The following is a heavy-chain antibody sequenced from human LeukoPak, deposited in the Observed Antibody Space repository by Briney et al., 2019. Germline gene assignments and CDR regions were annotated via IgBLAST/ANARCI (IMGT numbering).Heavy chain of an antibody. D-gene: IGHD2-2*02. CDR1: GFTFSTYA. CDR2: ISNDGNNK. V-gene: IGHV3-30-3*01. CDR3: ASPVRYCSSTNCYIDYYYGMDV. J-gene: IGHJ6*02. Sequence: GRSLRLSCAASGFTFSTYATHWVRQAPGKGLEWVAVISNDGNNKYYADSVKGRFTISRDNSKNTLYLQMNSLRVEDTAVYYCASPVRYCSSTNCYIDYYYGMDVWGQGTTVTVSS.